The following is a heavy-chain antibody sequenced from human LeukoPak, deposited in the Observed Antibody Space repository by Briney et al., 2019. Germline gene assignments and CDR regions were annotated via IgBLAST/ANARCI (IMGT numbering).Heavy chain of an antibody. D-gene: IGHD4-23*01. CDR3: ARAYYGGNSGGAFDI. CDR2: IYYSGST. V-gene: IGHV4-59*01. Sequence: ASETLSLTCTVSGGSISSYYWSWIRQPPGKGLEWIGYIYYSGSTNYNPSLKSRVTISVDTSKNQFSLKLSSVTAADTAVYYCARAYYGGNSGGAFDIWGQGTMVTVSS. CDR1: GGSISSYY. J-gene: IGHJ3*02.